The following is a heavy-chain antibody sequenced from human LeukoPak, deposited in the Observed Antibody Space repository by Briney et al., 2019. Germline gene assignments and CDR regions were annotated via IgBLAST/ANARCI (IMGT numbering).Heavy chain of an antibody. V-gene: IGHV4-30-4*08. J-gene: IGHJ3*02. CDR3: ARVIDLITPAAFDI. CDR2: IYYSGST. D-gene: IGHD3-16*01. CDR1: GGSISSGGYY. Sequence: KPSETLSLTCTVSGGSISSGGYYWSWIRQHPGKGLEWIGYIYYSGSTYYNPSLKSRVTISVDTSKNQFSLKLSSVTAADTAVYYCARVIDLITPAAFDIWGQGTMVTVSS.